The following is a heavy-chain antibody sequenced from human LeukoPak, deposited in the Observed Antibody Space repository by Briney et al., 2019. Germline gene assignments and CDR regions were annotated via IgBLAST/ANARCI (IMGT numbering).Heavy chain of an antibody. D-gene: IGHD3-10*01. CDR3: ARTIPYGSGRQHPGKYYFDY. Sequence: GSLRLSCAASGFTVSSNYMSWVRQAPGKGLEWVSVIYSGGNTYYADSVKGRFTISRDNSKNTVYFQLDSLRAGDTAVYHCARTIPYGSGRQHPGKYYFDYWGQGTLVTVSS. CDR1: GFTVSSNY. V-gene: IGHV3-53*01. J-gene: IGHJ4*02. CDR2: IYSGGNT.